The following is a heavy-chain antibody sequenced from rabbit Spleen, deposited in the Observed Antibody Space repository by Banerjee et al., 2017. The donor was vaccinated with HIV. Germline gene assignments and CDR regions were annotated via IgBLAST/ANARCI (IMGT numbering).Heavy chain of an antibody. CDR2: IYGGGSDNT. CDR1: GFSFSGSHN. CDR3: GRYVRGDHYYNL. J-gene: IGHJ4*01. Sequence: QEQLVESGGGLVQPEGSLTLTCTASGFSFSGSHNMCWVRQAPGKGLEWIACIYGGGSDNTYYASWAKGRFTISKTSSTTVTLQMTSLTAADTATYFCGRYVRGDHYYNLWGPGTLVTVS. D-gene: IGHD2-1*01. V-gene: IGHV1S45*01.